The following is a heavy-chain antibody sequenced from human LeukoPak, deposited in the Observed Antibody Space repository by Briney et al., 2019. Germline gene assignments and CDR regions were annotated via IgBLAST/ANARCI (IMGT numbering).Heavy chain of an antibody. J-gene: IGHJ5*02. V-gene: IGHV4-59*01. D-gene: IGHD4-17*01. Sequence: SETLSLACTVSGGSISSYYWSWIRQPPGKGLEWIGYIYYSGSTNYNPSLKSRATISVDTSKNQFSLKLSSVTAADTAVYYCARADDYGEHGFDPWGQGTLVTVSS. CDR2: IYYSGST. CDR3: ARADDYGEHGFDP. CDR1: GGSISSYY.